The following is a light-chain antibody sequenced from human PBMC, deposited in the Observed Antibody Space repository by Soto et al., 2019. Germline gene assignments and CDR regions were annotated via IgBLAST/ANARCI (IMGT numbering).Light chain of an antibody. Sequence: EIVMTQSPATLSVSPGERATLSCRASQSVSNNLGWYQQKPGQAPRLLFYGASNRATGIPARFSASGSRTEFTLTISSLQAEDFAVYYCQQFNDWPPSYTFGQGTKLEIK. J-gene: IGKJ2*01. CDR1: QSVSNN. V-gene: IGKV3-15*01. CDR2: GAS. CDR3: QQFNDWPPSYT.